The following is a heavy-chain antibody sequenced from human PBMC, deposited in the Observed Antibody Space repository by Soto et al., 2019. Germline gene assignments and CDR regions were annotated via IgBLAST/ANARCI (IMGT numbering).Heavy chain of an antibody. V-gene: IGHV3-74*01. CDR2: MYTDASSA. J-gene: IGHJ4*02. CDR3: VRGNSGYGNFDY. CDR1: GLTFSSYW. D-gene: IGHD5-12*01. Sequence: GSLRLSCAASGLTFSSYWMHWVRQASGKGLVWVSRMYTDASSATYADSVKGRFTISRDNAKNTLFLQIDSLRTEDTAVYYCVRGNSGYGNFDYWGEGTLVTVSS.